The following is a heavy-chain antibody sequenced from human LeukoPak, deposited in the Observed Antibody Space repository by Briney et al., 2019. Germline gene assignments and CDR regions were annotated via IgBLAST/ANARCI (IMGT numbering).Heavy chain of an antibody. Sequence: SETLSLTCTISGGSISSGAYYWSWIRQHPGKDLEWIAYMYYSGTTYYSPSLKSRVTISLDTSKNQFSLKLNSVTAADTALYYCARGQPYYFDYWGQGTLVTVSS. D-gene: IGHD1-14*01. V-gene: IGHV4-31*03. CDR3: ARGQPYYFDY. CDR1: GGSISSGAYY. J-gene: IGHJ4*02. CDR2: MYYSGTT.